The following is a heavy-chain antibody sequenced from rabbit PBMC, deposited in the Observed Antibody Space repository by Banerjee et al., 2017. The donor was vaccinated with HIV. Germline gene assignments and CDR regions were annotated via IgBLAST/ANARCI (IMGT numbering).Heavy chain of an antibody. J-gene: IGHJ4*01. D-gene: IGHD4-2*01. CDR1: GFSFSSSYW. CDR3: ARIYAASVTYFNL. V-gene: IGHV1S45*01. Sequence: EESGGGLVQPEGSLTLTCKASGFSFSSSYWICWVRQAPGKGLEWVACIYTGTSGGTYYASWAKGRFTISKTSSTTVTLQMTSLTAADTATYFCARIYAASVTYFNLWGPGTLVTVS. CDR2: IYTGTSGGT.